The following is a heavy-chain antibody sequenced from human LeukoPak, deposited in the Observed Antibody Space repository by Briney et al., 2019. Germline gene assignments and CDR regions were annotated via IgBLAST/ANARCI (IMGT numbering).Heavy chain of an antibody. CDR1: GGSISSGDYY. J-gene: IGHJ4*02. V-gene: IGHV4-30-4*01. D-gene: IGHD4-23*01. CDR2: IYYSGST. Sequence: SETLSLTCTVSGGSISSGDYYWSWIRQPPGKGLEWIGYIYYSGSTYYNPSLKSRVTISVDTSKNQFSLKLSSVTAADTAVYYCARVTRRRWHPIYFDYWGQGTLVTVSS. CDR3: ARVTRRRWHPIYFDY.